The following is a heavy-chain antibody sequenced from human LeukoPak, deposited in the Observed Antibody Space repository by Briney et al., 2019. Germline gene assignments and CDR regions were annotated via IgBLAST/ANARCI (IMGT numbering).Heavy chain of an antibody. CDR2: ISSSGSTI. D-gene: IGHD5-24*01. V-gene: IGHV3-11*04. J-gene: IGHJ3*02. CDR1: GFTLADYS. Sequence: PGGSLRLSCVASGFTLADYSMSWIRQAPGKGLEWVSYISSSGSTIYYADSVKGRFTISRDNAKNSLYLQMNSLRAEDTAVYYCAREKVRDGYNDAFDIWGQGTMVTVSS. CDR3: AREKVRDGYNDAFDI.